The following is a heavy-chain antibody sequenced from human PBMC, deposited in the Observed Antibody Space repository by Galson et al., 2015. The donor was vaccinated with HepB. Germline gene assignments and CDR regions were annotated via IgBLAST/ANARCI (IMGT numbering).Heavy chain of an antibody. CDR2: INPSGGAT. V-gene: IGHV1-46*01. J-gene: IGHJ4*02. D-gene: IGHD4-17*01. Sequence: SVKVSCKARGYIFTSYYLHWVRQAPGHGLEWMGIINPSGGATVYAQKFQGRVTMTRDTSTSTVYVELSSLRSEDTAVYYCVRESGGGDRHPVDYWGQGTLVTVSS. CDR1: GYIFTSYY. CDR3: VRESGGGDRHPVDY.